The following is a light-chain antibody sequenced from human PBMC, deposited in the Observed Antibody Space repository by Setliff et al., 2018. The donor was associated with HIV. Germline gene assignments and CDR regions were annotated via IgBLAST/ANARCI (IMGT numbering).Light chain of an antibody. J-gene: IGLJ2*01. CDR1: SSDVGGYNY. Sequence: QSVLTQPASVSGSPGQSITISCTGTSSDVGGYNYISWYQQHPGKAPKLMIYEVSNRPPGVSNRFSGSKSGNTASLTISGLQAEDEADYYCSSDTSSGTPVVFGGGTKVTVL. CDR2: EVS. CDR3: SSDTSSGTPVV. V-gene: IGLV2-14*01.